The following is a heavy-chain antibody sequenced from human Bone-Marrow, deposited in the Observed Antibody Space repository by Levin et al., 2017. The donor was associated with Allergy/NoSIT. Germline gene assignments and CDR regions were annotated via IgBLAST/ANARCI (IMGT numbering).Heavy chain of an antibody. CDR3: AKRGGYSYNRYFDS. D-gene: IGHD5-18*01. CDR1: GDSIDTRTW. J-gene: IGHJ4*02. V-gene: IGHV4-4*02. Sequence: SETLSLTCAVSGDSIDTRTWWTWVRQPPGKGLQWLGEIYYTGSTNYNPSLKSRVTVSVDTSKNQFSLSLWSLTAADTAIYFCAKRGGYSYNRYFDSWGQGTLVHVSS. CDR2: IYYTGST.